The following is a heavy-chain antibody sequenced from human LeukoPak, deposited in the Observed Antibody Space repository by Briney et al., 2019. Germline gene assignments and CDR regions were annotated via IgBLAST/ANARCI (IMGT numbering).Heavy chain of an antibody. J-gene: IGHJ4*02. V-gene: IGHV3-30-3*01. Sequence: RGGSLRLSCAASGFTFRNYVIHWVRQAPGKGLEWVAVTSSDLNVKLYADSVKGRFTISRDNSRSTLYLQMNSLRPEDTAIYYCAREGYYGSGSPPSLYFDYWGQGTLVTVSS. CDR2: TSSDLNVK. D-gene: IGHD3-10*01. CDR1: GFTFRNYV. CDR3: AREGYYGSGSPPSLYFDY.